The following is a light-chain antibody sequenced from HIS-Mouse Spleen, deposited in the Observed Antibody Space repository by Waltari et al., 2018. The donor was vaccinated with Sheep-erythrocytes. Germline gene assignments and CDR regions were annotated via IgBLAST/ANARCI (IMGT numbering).Light chain of an antibody. V-gene: IGLV2-8*01. CDR3: SSYAGSNNWV. Sequence: QSALTQPPSASGSPGQSVTISCTGTSSDVGGYNYVSWYQQHPGKAPKLMLYEVRKRPPGVPYLFSGSKSGNTASLTVSGLQAEDEADYYCSSYAGSNNWVFGGGTKLTVL. J-gene: IGLJ3*02. CDR2: EVR. CDR1: SSDVGGYNY.